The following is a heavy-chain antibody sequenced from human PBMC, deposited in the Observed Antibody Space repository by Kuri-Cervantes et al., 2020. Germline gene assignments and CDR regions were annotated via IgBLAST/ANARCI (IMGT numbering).Heavy chain of an antibody. J-gene: IGHJ4*02. CDR2: ISYDGSNK. D-gene: IGHD2-15*01. CDR3: ASCSGGSCARLDY. V-gene: IGHV3-30-3*01. CDR1: GFTFSSYA. Sequence: GESLKISCAASGFTFSSYAMHWVRQAPGKGLEWVAVISYDGSNKYYADSVKGRFTISRDNSKNTLYLQVNSLRAEDTAVYYCASCSGGSCARLDYWGQGTLVTVSS.